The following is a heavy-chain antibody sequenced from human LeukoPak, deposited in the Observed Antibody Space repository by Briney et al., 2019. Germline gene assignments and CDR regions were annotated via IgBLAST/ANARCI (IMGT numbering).Heavy chain of an antibody. CDR2: LSGSGGST. J-gene: IGHJ4*02. V-gene: IGHV3-23*01. CDR1: GFTFSSYA. Sequence: PGGSLRLSCAASGFTFSSYAMNWVRQAPGKGLEWVSALSGSGGSTYYADSVKGRFTISRDNSKNSLFLQMNSLRAEDTAVYYCARGQFLIDYWGQGTLVTVSS. CDR3: ARGQFLIDY. D-gene: IGHD2/OR15-2a*01.